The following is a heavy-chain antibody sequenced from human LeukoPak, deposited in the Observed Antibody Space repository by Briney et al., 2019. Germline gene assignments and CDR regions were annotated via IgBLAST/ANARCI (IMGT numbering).Heavy chain of an antibody. V-gene: IGHV4-34*01. CDR3: ARYGVLRYFDWLTYNWFDP. CDR1: GGSFSGYY. J-gene: IGHJ5*02. Sequence: SETLSLTCAVYGGSFSGYYWSWIRQPPGKGLEWIGEINHSGSTNYNPSLKSRVTIPVDTSKNQFSLKLSSVTAADTAVYYCARYGVLRYFDWLTYNWFDPWGQGTLVTVSS. CDR2: INHSGST. D-gene: IGHD3-9*01.